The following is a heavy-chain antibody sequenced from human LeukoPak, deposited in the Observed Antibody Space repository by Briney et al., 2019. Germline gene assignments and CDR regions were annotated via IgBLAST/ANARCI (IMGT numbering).Heavy chain of an antibody. J-gene: IGHJ4*02. D-gene: IGHD6-6*01. V-gene: IGHV3-23*01. CDR1: GFTFSTYA. CDR3: ARSYSSSRGTFDY. Sequence: PGGSLRLSCAASGFTFSTYAMTWVRQAPGKGLEWVSDISGTGGRTYYADSVKGRFTISRDNAKNSLYLQMNSLRAEDTAVYYCARSYSSSRGTFDYWGQGTLVTVSS. CDR2: ISGTGGRT.